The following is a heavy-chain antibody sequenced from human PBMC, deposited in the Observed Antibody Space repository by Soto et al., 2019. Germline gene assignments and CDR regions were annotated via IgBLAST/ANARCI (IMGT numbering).Heavy chain of an antibody. V-gene: IGHV1-2*04. CDR1: GYTFTGYY. J-gene: IGHJ6*03. CDR2: INPNSGGT. Sequence: ASVKVSCKASGYTFTGYYMHWVRQAPGQGLEWKGWINPNSGGTNYAQKFQGWVTMTRDTSISTAYMELSRLRSDDTAVYYCARGLDYYYYYMDVWGKGTTVTVSS. CDR3: ARGLDYYYYYMDV.